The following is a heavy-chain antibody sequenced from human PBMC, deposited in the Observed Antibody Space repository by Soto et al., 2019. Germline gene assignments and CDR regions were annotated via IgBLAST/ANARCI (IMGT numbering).Heavy chain of an antibody. J-gene: IGHJ4*02. V-gene: IGHV4-39*02. CDR3: ARPIWPKYYFDY. CDR1: GGSVGSSSYF. Sequence: PSETLSLTCTVSGGSVGSSSYFWAWIRQPPGKGLEWIGNIYYRGRTYYTPSLKSRVTISVDTSKNHFSLKLSSVTAADTAVYYCARPIWPKYYFDYWGQGTLVTVSS. CDR2: IYYRGRT. D-gene: IGHD2-2*02.